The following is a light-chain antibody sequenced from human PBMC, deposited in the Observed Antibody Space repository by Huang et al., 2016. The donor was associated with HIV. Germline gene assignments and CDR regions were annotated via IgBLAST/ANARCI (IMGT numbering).Light chain of an antibody. Sequence: DIQMTQSPSSLSASAGDSVTITCRTSQNIGTYLNWYQQRPGKAPNLLIYGSSTVQSGVPSRFSGGGSGTEFTLTISGLQPEDFAIYYCHQTYSMSSFGQGTRLDNK. CDR3: HQTYSMSS. CDR2: GSS. CDR1: QNIGTY. J-gene: IGKJ5*01. V-gene: IGKV1-39*01.